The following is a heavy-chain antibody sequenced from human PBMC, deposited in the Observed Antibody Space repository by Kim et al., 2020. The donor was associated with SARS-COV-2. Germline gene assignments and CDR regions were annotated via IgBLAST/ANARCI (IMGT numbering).Heavy chain of an antibody. D-gene: IGHD2-21*02. J-gene: IGHJ4*02. CDR1: GGSFSGYY. CDR2: INHSGST. Sequence: SETLSLTCAVYGGSFSGYYWSWIRQPPGKGLEWIGEINHSGSTNHNPSLKSRVTISVDTSKNQFSLKLSSVTAADTAVYYCARLDLVGVTANLLDYWGQGTLVTVSS. V-gene: IGHV4-34*01. CDR3: ARLDLVGVTANLLDY.